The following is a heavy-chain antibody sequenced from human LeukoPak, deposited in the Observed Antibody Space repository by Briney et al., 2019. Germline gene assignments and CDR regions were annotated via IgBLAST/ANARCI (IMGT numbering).Heavy chain of an antibody. V-gene: IGHV1-3*01. Sequence: ASVKVPCKASGYTFTNYALHWVRQAPGQRLEWMGWINAGNGNTKYSQKFQGRVTVTRDTSASTAYMELSSLRSEDTAVYYCARGPDRGNWFDPWGQGTLVTVSS. J-gene: IGHJ5*02. CDR3: ARGPDRGNWFDP. CDR1: GYTFTNYA. CDR2: INAGNGNT.